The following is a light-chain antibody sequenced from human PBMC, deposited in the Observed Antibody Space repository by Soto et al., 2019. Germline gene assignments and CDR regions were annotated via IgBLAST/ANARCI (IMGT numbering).Light chain of an antibody. V-gene: IGLV2-14*01. CDR1: SSDVGAYNY. J-gene: IGLJ1*01. CDR2: EVN. Sequence: QSALTQPASVSGSPGQSITISCTGTSSDVGAYNYVSWYQHYPGKAPKLLIYEVNNRPSGVSNRFSGSKSGNTAPLTISGLQAEDEADYYCTSYTITNTPYVFGPGTKLTVL. CDR3: TSYTITNTPYV.